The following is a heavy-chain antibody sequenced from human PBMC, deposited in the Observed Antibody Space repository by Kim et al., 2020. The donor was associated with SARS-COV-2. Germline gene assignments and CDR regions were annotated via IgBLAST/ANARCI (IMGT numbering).Heavy chain of an antibody. CDR3: ASSADWNYSSGYYYYGMDV. D-gene: IGHD1-7*01. CDR1: GFTFSSYS. J-gene: IGHJ6*02. V-gene: IGHV3-21*01. Sequence: VGSLRLSCAASGFTFSSYSMNWVRQAPGKGLEWVSYISSSSTYIYYGDSVKGRFTVSRDNSKNSLYLQMNSLRAEDTAVYYCASSADWNYSSGYYYYGMDVWGQGTTVTVSS. CDR2: ISSSSTYI.